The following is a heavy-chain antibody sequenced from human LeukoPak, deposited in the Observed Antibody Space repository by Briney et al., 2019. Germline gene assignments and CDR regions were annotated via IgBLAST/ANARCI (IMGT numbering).Heavy chain of an antibody. CDR3: SRQMTTVTSYNWFDP. CDR1: GFTFSGSA. Sequence: GGSLRLSCAASGFTFSGSAMVWVRQASGKGLEWVGRIRSKANSYATAYAASVKGRFTISRDDSKNTAYLQMNSLKTEDTAVYYCSRQMTTVTSYNWFDPRGQGTLVTVSS. V-gene: IGHV3-73*01. J-gene: IGHJ5*02. D-gene: IGHD4-17*01. CDR2: IRSKANSYAT.